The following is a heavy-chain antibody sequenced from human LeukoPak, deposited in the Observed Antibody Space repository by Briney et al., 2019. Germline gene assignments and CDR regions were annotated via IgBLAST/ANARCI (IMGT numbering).Heavy chain of an antibody. CDR1: GGSISSGDYY. J-gene: IGHJ4*02. CDR3: ARGRGSTVTDY. Sequence: SETLSLTCTVSGGSISSGDYYWSWIRQPPGKGLEWLGYIYYSGSTYYNPSLKSRVTISVDTSKNQFSLKLSSVTAADTAVYYCARGRGSTVTDYWGQGTLVTVSS. CDR2: IYYSGST. D-gene: IGHD4-17*01. V-gene: IGHV4-30-4*01.